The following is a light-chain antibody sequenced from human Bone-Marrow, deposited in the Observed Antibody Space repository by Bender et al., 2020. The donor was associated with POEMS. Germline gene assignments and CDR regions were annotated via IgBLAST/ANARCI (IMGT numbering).Light chain of an antibody. J-gene: IGLJ2*01. CDR3: SSYAGIQVI. CDR2: ENT. CDR1: SNDVGSSDL. Sequence: QSALTQPASVSGSPGQSITISCTGTSNDVGSSDLVSWFQQLPGNAPKLLIYENTKRPSGISSRFSGSKSGNSASLTISGLQAGDEADYYCSSYAGIQVIFGGGTKLTVL. V-gene: IGLV2-23*01.